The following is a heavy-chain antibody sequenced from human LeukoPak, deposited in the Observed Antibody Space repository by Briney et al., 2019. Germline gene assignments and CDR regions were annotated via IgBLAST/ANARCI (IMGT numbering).Heavy chain of an antibody. Sequence: GGPLRLSCVASGFTVSSNYMSWVRQAPGKGLEWVSVIYSADSTYYSDSVKGRFTISRDNSKNTLYLQMNSLGVEDTAVYYCARDSGPFEQYYISGSDYNPRLTSGGFDHWGQGTLVTVSS. CDR2: IYSADST. CDR1: GFTVSSNY. CDR3: ARDSGPFEQYYISGSDYNPRLTSGGFDH. V-gene: IGHV3-66*01. J-gene: IGHJ4*02. D-gene: IGHD3-10*01.